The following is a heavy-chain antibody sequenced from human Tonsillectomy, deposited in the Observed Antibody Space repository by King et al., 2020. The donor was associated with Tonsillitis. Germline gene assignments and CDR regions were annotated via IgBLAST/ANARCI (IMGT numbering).Heavy chain of an antibody. CDR2: ISAYNGNT. J-gene: IGHJ4*02. V-gene: IGHV1-18*01. CDR1: GYTFTSYG. Sequence: VQLVESGAEVKKPGASVKVSCKASGYTFTSYGISWVRQAPGQGLEWMGWISAYNGNTNYAQKLQGRVTMTTDTSTSTAYMELRSLRPDDTAGYYCARDLSGNWNYGDPDYWGQGTLVTVSS. CDR3: ARDLSGNWNYGDPDY. D-gene: IGHD1-7*01.